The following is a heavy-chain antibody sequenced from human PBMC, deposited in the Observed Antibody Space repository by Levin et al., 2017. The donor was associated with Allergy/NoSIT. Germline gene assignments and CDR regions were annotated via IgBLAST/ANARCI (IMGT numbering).Heavy chain of an antibody. V-gene: IGHV3-53*01. CDR3: ARDLGRRGDS. Sequence: GESLKISCAASGFTVSTNYMSWVRQAPGKGLEWVSLIYSGGNTYYADSVKGRFTISRDNSKNTVYLQLNNLRADDTAVYYCARDLGRRGDSWGQGTLVTVSS. J-gene: IGHJ4*02. D-gene: IGHD3-16*01. CDR1: GFTVSTNY. CDR2: IYSGGNT.